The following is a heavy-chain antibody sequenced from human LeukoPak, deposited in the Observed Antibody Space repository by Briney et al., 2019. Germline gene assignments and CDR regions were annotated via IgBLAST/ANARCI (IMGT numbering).Heavy chain of an antibody. CDR1: GGSFSGYC. CDR2: INHSHSGTT. J-gene: IGHJ4*02. D-gene: IGHD1-26*01. V-gene: IGHV4-34*01. CDR3: ARVRWYSGTYWSTY. Sequence: SETLSLTCAVYGGSFSGYCWSWIRHPPGKGLEWIGEINHSHSGTTNYNPSLKSRVTISVDTSKNQFSLKLSSVTAADTAMYYCARVRWYSGTYWSTYWGQGTLVTVSS.